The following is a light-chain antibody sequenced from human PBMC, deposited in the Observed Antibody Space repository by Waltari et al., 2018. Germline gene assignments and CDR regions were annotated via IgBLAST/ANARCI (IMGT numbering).Light chain of an antibody. CDR1: QGISTY. CDR3: QQFHDYPWT. J-gene: IGKJ1*01. Sequence: IQLTQSPSSLSASVGATVTITCRPSQGISTYLGWLQQKPGVAPKFLIFEASTLPSGFPSRFSGSGSGRDFTLTISSLQPEDVATYYCQQFHDYPWTFGQGTKVEIK. CDR2: EAS. V-gene: IGKV1-9*01.